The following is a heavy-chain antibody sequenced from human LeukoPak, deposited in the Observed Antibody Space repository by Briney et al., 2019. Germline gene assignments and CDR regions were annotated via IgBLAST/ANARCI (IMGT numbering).Heavy chain of an antibody. CDR2: ISYDGSNK. Sequence: QPGRSLRLSCVASGFTFSSSGMNWVRQAPGKGLEWVAVISYDGSNKYYADSVKGRFTISRDNSKNTLYLQMNSLRAGDTAVYYCAIYSYDRTGYYYYYFAYWGQGTQVTVSS. D-gene: IGHD3-22*01. J-gene: IGHJ4*02. V-gene: IGHV3-30*03. CDR3: AIYSYDRTGYYYYYFAY. CDR1: GFTFSSSG.